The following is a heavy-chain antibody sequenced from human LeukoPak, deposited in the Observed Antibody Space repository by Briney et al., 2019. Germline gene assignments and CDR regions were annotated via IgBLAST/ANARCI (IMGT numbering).Heavy chain of an antibody. V-gene: IGHV3-48*02. J-gene: IGHJ3*02. Sequence: GGSLRLSCAASGFSFSSYSMAWVRQAPGKGLEWVSHIRSNGDAIYYADSVKGRFTISRDNAKNSLYLQMNSLRDEDTAVYYCARYDYTNYGGAFDIWGQGTMVTVSS. CDR2: IRSNGDAI. CDR3: ARYDYTNYGGAFDI. CDR1: GFSFSSYS. D-gene: IGHD4-11*01.